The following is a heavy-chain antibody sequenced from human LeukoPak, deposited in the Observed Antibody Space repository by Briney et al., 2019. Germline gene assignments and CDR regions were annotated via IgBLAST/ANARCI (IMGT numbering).Heavy chain of an antibody. CDR1: GGSLSGYF. V-gene: IGHV3-11*01. J-gene: IGHJ4*02. Sequence: LSLTCAVYGGSLSGYFWSRIRQAPGKGLEWVSYISSSGSTIYYADSVKGRFTISRDNAKNSLYLQMSSLRVEDTAVYYCARGSSWGGDYWGQGTLVTVSS. CDR3: ARGSSWGGDY. D-gene: IGHD1-26*01. CDR2: ISSSGSTI.